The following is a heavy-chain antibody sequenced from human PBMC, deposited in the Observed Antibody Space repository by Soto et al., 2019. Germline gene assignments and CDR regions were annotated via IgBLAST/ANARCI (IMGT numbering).Heavy chain of an antibody. J-gene: IGHJ5*02. CDR2: IYYSGST. V-gene: IGHV4-59*01. CDR3: ARDDDSSSWSNWSDP. CDR1: GGSISSYY. Sequence: SETLSLTCTVSGGSISSYYWSWIGQPPGKGLEWIGYIYYSGSTNYNPSLKSRVTISVDTSKNQFSLKLSSVTAADTAVYYCARDDDSSSWSNWSDPWGQGTLVTVSS. D-gene: IGHD6-13*01.